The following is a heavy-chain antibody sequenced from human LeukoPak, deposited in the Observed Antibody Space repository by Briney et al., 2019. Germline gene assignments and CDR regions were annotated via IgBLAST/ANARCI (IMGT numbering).Heavy chain of an antibody. Sequence: ASVKVSCKASGYTFTSYDINWVRQATGQGLEWMGWINPNSGGTNYAQKFKGRVTMTRDTSISTAYMELSRLRSDDTAVYYCAKDIVVVTADYYYYYMDVWGKGTTVTISS. V-gene: IGHV1-2*02. D-gene: IGHD2-21*02. CDR1: GYTFTSYD. CDR2: INPNSGGT. J-gene: IGHJ6*03. CDR3: AKDIVVVTADYYYYYMDV.